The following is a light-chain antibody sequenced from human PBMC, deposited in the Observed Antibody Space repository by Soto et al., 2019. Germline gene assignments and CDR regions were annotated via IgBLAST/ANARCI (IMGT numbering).Light chain of an antibody. CDR2: GAS. J-gene: IGKJ1*01. CDR3: HKYDSAPWT. CDR1: QSINSF. Sequence: EIVLTQSPGTLSLSPGEGATLSCRASQSINSFLAWYQQRRGQAPRLLIHGASNRATGIPDRFSGSGSGTDFTLTISRPEPEDFATYYCHKYDSAPWTFGQGTKVEIK. V-gene: IGKV3-20*01.